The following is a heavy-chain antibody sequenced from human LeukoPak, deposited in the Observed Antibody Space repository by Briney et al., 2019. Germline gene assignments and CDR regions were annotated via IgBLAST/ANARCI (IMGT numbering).Heavy chain of an antibody. CDR1: GYTFNKYG. D-gene: IGHD3-10*01. CDR3: ARDRSGSLLTFDI. J-gene: IGHJ3*02. Sequence: ASVRVSCKASGYTFNKYGISWLRQAPGQGLEWMGWSSTYNGDTKSAQKLQGRVTMTTDTPTSTAYMELRSLRSDDTAMYYCARDRSGSLLTFDIWGQGTMVTVSS. V-gene: IGHV1-18*01. CDR2: SSTYNGDT.